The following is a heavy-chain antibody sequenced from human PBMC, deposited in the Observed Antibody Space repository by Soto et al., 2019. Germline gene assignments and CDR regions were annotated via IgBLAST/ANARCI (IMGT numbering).Heavy chain of an antibody. D-gene: IGHD1-26*01. Sequence: SETLSLTCAVSGDSISSSNWWTWVRQPPGKGLEWIGDIYQTGITNSNPSLKSRVTMSIDKSKNQFYLKLTSVTAADTAVYYCARYSASGKYYFFAWEIWAKGNTVDISA. CDR3: ARYSASGKYYFFAWEI. CDR2: IYQTGIT. CDR1: GDSISSSNW. J-gene: IGHJ6*04. V-gene: IGHV4-4*02.